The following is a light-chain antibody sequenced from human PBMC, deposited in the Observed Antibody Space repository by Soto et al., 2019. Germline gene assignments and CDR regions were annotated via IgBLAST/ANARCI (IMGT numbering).Light chain of an antibody. CDR3: YSYTSSSTVL. V-gene: IGLV2-14*03. Sequence: QSALTQPASVSGSPGQSITISCTGISSDIGGYNYVSWYQQLPGKAPKLMIYDVSNRRSGVSNRFSGSKSGNTASLTISGLQAEDEADYYCYSYTSSSTVLFGRGTKLTVL. CDR1: SSDIGGYNY. CDR2: DVS. J-gene: IGLJ2*01.